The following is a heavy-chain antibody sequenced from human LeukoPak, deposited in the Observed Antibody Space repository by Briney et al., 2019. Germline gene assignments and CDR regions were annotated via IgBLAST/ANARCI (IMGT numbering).Heavy chain of an antibody. CDR3: ARRFGGYFDWLLYFDY. CDR1: GGSFSGYY. Sequence: SETLPLTCAVYGGSFSGYYWSWIRQPPGKGLEWIGSIYYSGSTYYNPSLKSRVTISVDTSKNQFSLKLSSVTAADTAVYYCARRFGGYFDWLLYFDYWGQGALVTVSS. J-gene: IGHJ4*02. V-gene: IGHV4-34*01. CDR2: IYYSGST. D-gene: IGHD3-9*01.